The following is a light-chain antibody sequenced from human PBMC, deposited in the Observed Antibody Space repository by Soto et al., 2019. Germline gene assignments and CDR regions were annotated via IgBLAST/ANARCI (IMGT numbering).Light chain of an antibody. CDR1: HSIRDC. Sequence: DIPMNQSPSTLSASVGDSLTITCRASHSIRDCLAWYQQKPGKAPHLLIYDASNLESGVPSRFNGSGSGTEFTLTIRSPRPDDFETYYCQQYENYSLSFDGGNRVEIK. J-gene: IGKJ4*01. V-gene: IGKV1-5*01. CDR2: DAS. CDR3: QQYENYSLS.